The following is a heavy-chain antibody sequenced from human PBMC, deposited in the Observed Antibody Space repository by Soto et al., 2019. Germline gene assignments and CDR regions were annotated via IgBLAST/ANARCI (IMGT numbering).Heavy chain of an antibody. Sequence: QVQLVESGGGVVQPGRSLRLSCAASGFTFSTYGMHWVRQAPGKGLEWVAVISYDGSKKYYADSVKGRFTISRDNSKNTLYLQMNSLRAEDTAVYYCAKDRVIAVARTEYFQHCGQGTLVTVSS. CDR1: GFTFSTYG. D-gene: IGHD6-19*01. V-gene: IGHV3-30*18. J-gene: IGHJ1*01. CDR2: ISYDGSKK. CDR3: AKDRVIAVARTEYFQH.